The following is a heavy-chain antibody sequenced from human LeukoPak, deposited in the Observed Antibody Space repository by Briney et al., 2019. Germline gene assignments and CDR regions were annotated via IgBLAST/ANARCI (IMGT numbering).Heavy chain of an antibody. D-gene: IGHD3-3*01. V-gene: IGHV4-59*01. CDR3: ARNDYDFWSWPSHL. Sequence: PSETLSLTCTVSGGSISSYYWSWIRQPPGKGLEWIGYIYYSGSTNYNPSLKSRVTISVDTSKNQFSLKLSSVTAADTAVYYCARNDYDFWSWPSHLWGQGTLVTVSS. J-gene: IGHJ4*02. CDR2: IYYSGST. CDR1: GGSISSYY.